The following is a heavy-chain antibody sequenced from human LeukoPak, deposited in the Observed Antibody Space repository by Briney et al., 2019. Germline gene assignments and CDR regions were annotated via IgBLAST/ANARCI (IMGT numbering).Heavy chain of an antibody. D-gene: IGHD6-19*01. CDR3: AREQSGTRGWYTVDY. CDR2: IRPDGDRT. V-gene: IGHV3-23*01. CDR1: GFTFSTYA. J-gene: IGHJ4*02. Sequence: GGSLRLSCAASGFTFSTYAITWVRQGPGKGLEWVSAIRPDGDRTYYTDSVRGWFTISRDNSRDTVYLQVNSLRVEDTAVYYCAREQSGTRGWYTVDYWGQGTLVTVSS.